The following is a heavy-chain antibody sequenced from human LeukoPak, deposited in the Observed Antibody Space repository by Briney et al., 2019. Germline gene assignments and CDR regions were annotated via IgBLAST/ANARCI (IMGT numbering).Heavy chain of an antibody. J-gene: IGHJ5*02. V-gene: IGHV4-4*07. CDR1: GGSISSYY. CDR3: ARGGYYGSGNDFRFDP. CDR2: IDTSGNT. Sequence: SETLSLTCTVSGGSISSYYWSWIRQPAGKGLEWIGRIDTSGNTNYKPSLKSRVTMSVDTSKNQFSLKLKSVTAADTAVYYCARGGYYGSGNDFRFDPWGQGTLVTVSS. D-gene: IGHD3-10*01.